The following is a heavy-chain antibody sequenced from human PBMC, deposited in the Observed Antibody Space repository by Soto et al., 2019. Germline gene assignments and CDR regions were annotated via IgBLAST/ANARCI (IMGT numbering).Heavy chain of an antibody. CDR2: IYYSGST. J-gene: IGHJ6*02. Sequence: SETLSLTCRVSGGSISSYYGSWIRQPPGKGLEWIGYIYYSGSTNYNPSLKSRVTISVDTSKNQFSLKLSSVTAADSAVYYCARVYPGSGWPYHYYGMDVWGQGTTVTVSS. V-gene: IGHV4-59*01. CDR3: ARVYPGSGWPYHYYGMDV. D-gene: IGHD6-19*01. CDR1: GGSISSYY.